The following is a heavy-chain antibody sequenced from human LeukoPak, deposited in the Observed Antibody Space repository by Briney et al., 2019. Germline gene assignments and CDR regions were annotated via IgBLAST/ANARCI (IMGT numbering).Heavy chain of an antibody. CDR3: ATWADYYGSGSYVDY. Sequence: PSETLSLTCAVYGGSFSGYYWSWIRQPPGKGPEWIGEINHSGSTNYNPSLKSRVTISVDTSKNQFSLKLSSVTAADTAVYYCATWADYYGSGSYVDYWGQGTLVTVSS. CDR2: INHSGST. V-gene: IGHV4-34*01. CDR1: GGSFSGYY. J-gene: IGHJ4*02. D-gene: IGHD3-10*01.